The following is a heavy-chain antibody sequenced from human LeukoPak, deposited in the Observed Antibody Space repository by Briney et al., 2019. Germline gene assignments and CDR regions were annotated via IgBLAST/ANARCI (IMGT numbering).Heavy chain of an antibody. CDR3: ARLYGNYQNYFDY. CDR1: GGSISSSSYY. J-gene: IGHJ4*02. CDR2: IYYSGST. D-gene: IGHD1-7*01. V-gene: IGHV4-39*07. Sequence: SETLSLTCTVSGGSISSSSYYWGWIRQPPGKGLEWIGSIYYSGSTYDNPSLKSRVTISGDTSKNQFSLKLRSVTAADTAVYYCARLYGNYQNYFDYWGQGTLVTVSS.